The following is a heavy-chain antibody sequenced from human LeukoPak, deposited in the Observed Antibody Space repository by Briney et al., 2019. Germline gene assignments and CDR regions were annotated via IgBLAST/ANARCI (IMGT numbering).Heavy chain of an antibody. D-gene: IGHD2-15*01. Sequence: GGSLRLSCAASGFTFSTYWMTWFRQAPGKGLEWVANIKQDGSEKYYVDSVKGRFTISRDNSKNTLYLQMNSLRAEDTAVYYCARARSRVVHLYYFDYWGQGTLVTVSS. V-gene: IGHV3-7*01. CDR3: ARARSRVVHLYYFDY. J-gene: IGHJ4*02. CDR2: IKQDGSEK. CDR1: GFTFSTYW.